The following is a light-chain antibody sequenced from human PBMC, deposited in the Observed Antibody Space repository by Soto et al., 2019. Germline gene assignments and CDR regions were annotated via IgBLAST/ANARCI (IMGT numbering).Light chain of an antibody. CDR1: QSVYNNY. J-gene: IGKJ4*01. V-gene: IGKV3-20*01. CDR3: QQYVNSLT. Sequence: EIVLTQSPGTLSLSPGERVTLSCRASQSVYNNYLAWYQQRPGQAPRTLIYGASSRATGIPDRFSGSGSGTDFTLSISGLEPEDSAVYYCQQYVNSLTFGGGTKVDIK. CDR2: GAS.